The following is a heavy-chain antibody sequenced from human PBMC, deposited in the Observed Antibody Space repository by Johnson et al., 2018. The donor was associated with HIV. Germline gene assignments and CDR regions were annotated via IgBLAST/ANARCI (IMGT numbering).Heavy chain of an antibody. CDR3: AVGIQLWFASEGDAFDI. V-gene: IGHV3-30*02. J-gene: IGHJ3*02. CDR1: GFTFDDYG. Sequence: QVQLVESGGSMVRPGGSRRLSCAVSGFTFDDYGMSWVRQAPGEGLDWVAFISRDGGTEYYADSVKGRFAISRDNAKSTLYLLMNYLTPEDTAMYYCAVGIQLWFASEGDAFDIWGQGAMVSVSS. D-gene: IGHD5-18*01. CDR2: ISRDGGTE.